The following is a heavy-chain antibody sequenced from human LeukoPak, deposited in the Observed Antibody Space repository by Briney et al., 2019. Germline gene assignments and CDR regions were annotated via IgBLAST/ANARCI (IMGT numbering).Heavy chain of an antibody. V-gene: IGHV3-15*01. CDR1: GFTFSNAW. D-gene: IGHD4-17*01. CDR2: IKSKTDGGTT. Sequence: GGSLRLSCATSGFTFSNAWMSWVRLAPGKGLEWVGRIKSKTDGGTTEYAAPVRGRFTISRDDSKNTVYLQMNSLKMDDTAVYYCTTVPPWVTTGYFNYWGQGTLVTVSS. CDR3: TTVPPWVTTGYFNY. J-gene: IGHJ4*02.